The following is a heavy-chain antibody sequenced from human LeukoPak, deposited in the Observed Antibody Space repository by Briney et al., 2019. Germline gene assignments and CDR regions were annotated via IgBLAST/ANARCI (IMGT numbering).Heavy chain of an antibody. CDR3: AREIAAARIYAFDI. D-gene: IGHD6-13*01. CDR2: INPNSGGT. CDR1: VYTFTGYY. Sequence: ASVKDSCKASVYTFTGYYMHWVRQAPGQGLEWMGWINPNSGGTNYAQKFQGWVTMTRDTSISTAYMELSRLRSDDTAVYYCAREIAAARIYAFDIWGQGTMVTVSS. V-gene: IGHV1-2*04. J-gene: IGHJ3*02.